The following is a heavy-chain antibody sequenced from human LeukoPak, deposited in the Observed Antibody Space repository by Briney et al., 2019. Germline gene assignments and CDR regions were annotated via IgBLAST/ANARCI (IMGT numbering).Heavy chain of an antibody. CDR1: GGSFSGYY. D-gene: IGHD3-10*01. CDR2: INHSGST. CDR3: ASGLWFGEPPLSF. Sequence: SETLSLTCAVYGGSFSGYYWSWIRQPPGKGLEWIGEINHSGSTNYNPSLKSRVTISVDTSKNQFSLKPSSVTAADTAVYYCASGLWFGEPPLSFWGQGTLVTVSS. J-gene: IGHJ4*02. V-gene: IGHV4-34*01.